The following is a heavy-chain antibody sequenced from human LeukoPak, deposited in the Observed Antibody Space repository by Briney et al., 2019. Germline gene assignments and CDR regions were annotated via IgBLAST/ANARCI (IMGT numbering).Heavy chain of an antibody. J-gene: IGHJ4*02. CDR2: NYYSGNT. V-gene: IGHV4-39*01. CDR3: ARGNDTSGHPLDY. CDR1: GGSIRSSSYY. D-gene: IGHD3-22*01. Sequence: PSETLSLTCTVSGGSIRSSSYYWGWIRQPPGKGLEWIGSNYYSGNTYYNPSLKSRVTISVDTSKNQFSLKLRSVTAADTAVYYCARGNDTSGHPLDYWAQGALVTVSS.